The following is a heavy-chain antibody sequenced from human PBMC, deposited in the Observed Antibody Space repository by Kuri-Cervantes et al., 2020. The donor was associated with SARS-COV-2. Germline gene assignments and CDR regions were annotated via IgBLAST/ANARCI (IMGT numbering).Heavy chain of an antibody. Sequence: GESLKISCAASGFTFSSYSMNWVRQAPGKGLEWVSSISSSSSYIYYADSVKGRFTISRDNSKNTLYLQMNSLRAEDTAVYYCARGGQNYYFDYWGQGTLVTVSS. CDR3: ARGGQNYYFDY. CDR1: GFTFSSYS. V-gene: IGHV3-21*01. D-gene: IGHD1-7*01. J-gene: IGHJ4*02. CDR2: ISSSSSYI.